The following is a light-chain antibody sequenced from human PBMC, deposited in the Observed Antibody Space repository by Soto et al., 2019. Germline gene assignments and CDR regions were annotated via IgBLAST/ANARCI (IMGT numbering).Light chain of an antibody. V-gene: IGKV1-16*01. CDR1: QSISNY. Sequence: DIQMTQSPFSLPASVGDRVNITCRASQSISNYLNWYQQKPGRAPSLLIHGASSLQGGVPSRFSGSGSGTEFTLTISSLQTDDFSTYYCQQYHSYWTFGQGTKV. CDR3: QQYHSYWT. CDR2: GAS. J-gene: IGKJ1*01.